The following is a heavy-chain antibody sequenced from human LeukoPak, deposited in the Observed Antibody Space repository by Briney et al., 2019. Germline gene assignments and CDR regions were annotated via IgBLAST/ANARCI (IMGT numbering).Heavy chain of an antibody. J-gene: IGHJ6*04. V-gene: IGHV3-30*02. D-gene: IGHD3-10*01. CDR2: IRYDGTYE. Sequence: PGGSLRLSCAASGFTFSSFGMHWVRQPPGKGLEWVAFIRYDGTYEWYADSVKGRFTISRDSSKNTLSLQMNSLRVEDTAVYYCARDWSHGSGSRQSPADVWGKGTTVTVSS. CDR3: ARDWSHGSGSRQSPADV. CDR1: GFTFSSFG.